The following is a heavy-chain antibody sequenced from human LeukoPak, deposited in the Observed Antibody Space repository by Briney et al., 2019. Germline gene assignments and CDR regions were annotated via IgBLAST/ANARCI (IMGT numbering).Heavy chain of an antibody. V-gene: IGHV4-39*02. CDR1: NGSMTSDSYY. J-gene: IGHJ5*02. CDR2: IFYSGKT. Sequence: SETLSLTCTVSNGSMTSDSYYWAWVRQPPGKGLEWIGTIFYSGKTYYSASLKSRVTVSLDTSKKNFSLRLSSVTAADTAVYYCARLWIVATWFDTWGQGALVTVSS. D-gene: IGHD2-2*03. CDR3: ARLWIVATWFDT.